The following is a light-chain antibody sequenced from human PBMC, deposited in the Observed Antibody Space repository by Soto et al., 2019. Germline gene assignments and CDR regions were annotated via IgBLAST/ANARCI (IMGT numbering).Light chain of an antibody. Sequence: IVLTQSPATLSLSPGERATLSCRASQNVASYLAWYEQKPDQAPRLLIYDAFNRATGIPARFSGSGSGTDFTLTISSLEPEDFVVYYCQQRSNWPITFGQGTRLEIK. CDR2: DAF. CDR1: QNVASY. J-gene: IGKJ5*01. CDR3: QQRSNWPIT. V-gene: IGKV3-11*01.